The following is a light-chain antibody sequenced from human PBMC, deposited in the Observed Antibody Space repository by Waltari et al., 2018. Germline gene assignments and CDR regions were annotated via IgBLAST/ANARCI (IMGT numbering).Light chain of an antibody. J-gene: IGLJ1*01. CDR1: SSAVGRYNL. CDR3: CSYAGTITPYV. Sequence: QSALTQPASVSGSPGQSVTISCTGTSSAVGRYNLVSWYQHHPGKAPKLMIYEANKRPSGVSNRFSGSKSGITASLTISGLQAEDEADYYCCSYAGTITPYVFGSGTKVTVL. V-gene: IGLV2-23*01. CDR2: EAN.